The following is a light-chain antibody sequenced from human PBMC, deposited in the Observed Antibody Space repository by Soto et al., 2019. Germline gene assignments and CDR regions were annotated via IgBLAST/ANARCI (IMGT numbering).Light chain of an antibody. Sequence: QPVLTQSPSASASLGASVKLTCTLSSGHSNYVIAWHQQQPEKGPRYLMKLNSDGSHCKGDGIPDRFSGSSSGAERYLTISSLQSEDEADYYCQTWDTGIRVFGGGTELTVL. V-gene: IGLV4-69*01. CDR1: SGHSNYV. CDR2: LNSDGSH. J-gene: IGLJ2*01. CDR3: QTWDTGIRV.